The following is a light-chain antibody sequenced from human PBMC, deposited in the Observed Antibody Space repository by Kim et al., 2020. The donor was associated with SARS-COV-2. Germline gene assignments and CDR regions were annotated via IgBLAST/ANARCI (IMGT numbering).Light chain of an antibody. CDR3: QQYYNWPPYT. Sequence: EIVMTQSPATLSVSPGESVTLSCRASQSVSSNLAWYRQKPGQAPRLLIYGASTRATGISARFSGSGSGTEFTLTISSLQSEDFAVYYWQQYYNWPPYTFGQGTKLEI. V-gene: IGKV3-15*01. CDR2: GAS. CDR1: QSVSSN. J-gene: IGKJ2*01.